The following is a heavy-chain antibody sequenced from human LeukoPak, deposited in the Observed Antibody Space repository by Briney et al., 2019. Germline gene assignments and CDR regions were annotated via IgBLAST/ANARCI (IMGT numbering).Heavy chain of an antibody. J-gene: IGHJ4*02. CDR1: GFTFSSYS. CDR3: ARDHDVVVPAAILVPGY. Sequence: GGSLRLSCAASGFTFSSYSMNWVRQAPGKGLEWVSSISSSSSYIYYADSVKGRFTISRDNAKNSLYLQMNSLRAEDTAVYYCARDHDVVVPAAILVPGYWGQGTLVTVSS. D-gene: IGHD2-2*02. CDR2: ISSSSSYI. V-gene: IGHV3-21*01.